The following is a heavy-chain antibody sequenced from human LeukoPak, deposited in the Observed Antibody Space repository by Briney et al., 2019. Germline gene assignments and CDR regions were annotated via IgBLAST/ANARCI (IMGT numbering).Heavy chain of an antibody. D-gene: IGHD5-18*01. J-gene: IGHJ6*02. CDR1: GFTFTTYW. V-gene: IGHV3-74*01. CDR3: ARDAVDTANAV. CDR2: INSDGSIT. Sequence: GGSLRLSCAASGFTFTTYWMHWVRQAPGKGLVWVSHINSDGSITSYADSVKGRFTISRDNAKNTLYLQMNSLRAEDTGVYYCARDAVDTANAVWGQGTTVTVSS.